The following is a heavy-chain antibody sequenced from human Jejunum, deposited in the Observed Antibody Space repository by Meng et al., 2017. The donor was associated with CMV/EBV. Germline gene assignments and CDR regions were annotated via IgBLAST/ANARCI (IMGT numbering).Heavy chain of an antibody. CDR3: ATEPPVSQTSSSIR. D-gene: IGHD6-13*01. Sequence: GFTFRSYWMSWVRRAPGKGLEWVANIKKDGSEKHYVDSVKGRFTISRDNAENSLYLQMNSLRAEDTAVYYCATEPPVSQTSSSIRWGQGTLGTVSS. J-gene: IGHJ4*02. CDR1: GFTFRSYW. CDR2: IKKDGSEK. V-gene: IGHV3-7*01.